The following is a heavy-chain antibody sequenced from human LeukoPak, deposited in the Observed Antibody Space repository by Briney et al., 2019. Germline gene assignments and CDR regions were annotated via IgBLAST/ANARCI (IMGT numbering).Heavy chain of an antibody. D-gene: IGHD4-17*01. CDR3: ARPNTGPLLGY. CDR1: GGSISSYY. J-gene: IGHJ4*02. V-gene: IGHV4-59*01. Sequence: PSETLSLTCTVSGGSISSYYWSSIRQPPGKGLEWIGYTHYSGSTNYNPSLKSRVTISVDTSKNQFSLKLSSVTAADTAVYYCARPNTGPLLGYWGQGTLVTVSS. CDR2: THYSGST.